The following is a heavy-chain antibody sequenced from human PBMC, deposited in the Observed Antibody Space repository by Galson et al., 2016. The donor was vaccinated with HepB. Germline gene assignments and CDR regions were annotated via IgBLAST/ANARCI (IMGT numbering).Heavy chain of an antibody. Sequence: QSGAEVKKPGESLRISCKGSGYSFTSYWIGWVRQMPGKGLEWMGRIDPSDSYTSYSPSFQGHVTISADKSISTAYVQWSSRETSDTAIYYCARRRKYCDTISCIGPLDQWGQGTLVTVSS. CDR2: IDPSDSYT. D-gene: IGHD2-2*01. CDR1: GYSFTSYW. J-gene: IGHJ4*02. CDR3: ARRRKYCDTISCIGPLDQ. V-gene: IGHV5-10-1*01.